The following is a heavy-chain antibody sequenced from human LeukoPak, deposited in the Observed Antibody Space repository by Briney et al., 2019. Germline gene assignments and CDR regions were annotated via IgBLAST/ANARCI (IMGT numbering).Heavy chain of an antibody. CDR1: GYSISSGYY. Sequence: SETLSLTCAVSGYSISSGYYWGWLRLSPGKGLEWIGSIYHSGSTYYNPSLKSRVTISVDTSKNQSSLKLSSVTAADTAVYYCARHMGSSSWYYYYMDVWGKGTTVTVSS. D-gene: IGHD6-13*01. CDR2: IYHSGST. J-gene: IGHJ6*03. V-gene: IGHV4-38-2*01. CDR3: ARHMGSSSWYYYYMDV.